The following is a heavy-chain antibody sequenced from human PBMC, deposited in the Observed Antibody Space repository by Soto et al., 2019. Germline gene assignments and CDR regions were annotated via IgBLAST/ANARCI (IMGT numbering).Heavy chain of an antibody. CDR2: ISAYNGNT. Sequence: ASVNVSCKASGYTFTSYGISWVRQAPGQGLEWMGWISAYNGNTNYAQKLQGRVTMTTDTSTSTAYMELRSLRSDDTAVYYCARSYSSSWWYNWFDPWGQGTLVTVSS. CDR1: GYTFTSYG. V-gene: IGHV1-18*01. J-gene: IGHJ5*02. CDR3: ARSYSSSWWYNWFDP. D-gene: IGHD6-13*01.